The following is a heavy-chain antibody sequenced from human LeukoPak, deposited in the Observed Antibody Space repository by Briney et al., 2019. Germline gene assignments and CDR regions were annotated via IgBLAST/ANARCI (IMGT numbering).Heavy chain of an antibody. J-gene: IGHJ3*02. CDR2: MDPNSGNT. CDR3: ARGAVAVTDAFDI. D-gene: IGHD6-19*01. CDR1: GYTFTSYD. Sequence: ASVKVSCKASGYTFTSYDINWVRQATGQGLEWMGWMDPNSGNTGYAQKFQGRVTMTRNTSISTAYMELSSLRSEDTAVYYCARGAVAVTDAFDIWGQGTMVTVSS. V-gene: IGHV1-8*01.